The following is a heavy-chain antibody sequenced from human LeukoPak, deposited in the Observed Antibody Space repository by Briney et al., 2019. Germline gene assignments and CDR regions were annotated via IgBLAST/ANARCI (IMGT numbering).Heavy chain of an antibody. CDR2: INQDGSAK. V-gene: IGHV3-7*01. Sequence: PGGSLRLSCAGSGFSFSSRWMSWVRQAPGKGLEWVANINQDGSAKYYVDSVKGRFTISRDNAKNSLYLQMNSLRAEDTAVYYCAKDEPWGQGTLVTVSS. J-gene: IGHJ5*02. CDR3: AKDEP. CDR1: GFSFSSRW.